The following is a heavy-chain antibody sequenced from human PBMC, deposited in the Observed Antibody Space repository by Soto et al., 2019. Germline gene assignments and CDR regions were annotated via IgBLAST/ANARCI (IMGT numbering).Heavy chain of an antibody. D-gene: IGHD3-10*01. CDR1: GGSISSYY. CDR2: IYYSGST. V-gene: IGHV4-59*01. CDR3: ARDRGNYYYYMDV. J-gene: IGHJ6*03. Sequence: SETLSLTCTVPGGSISSYYWSWIRQPPGKGLEWIGYIYYSGSTNYNPSLKSRVTISVDTSKNQFSLKLSSVTAADTAVYYCARDRGNYYYYMDVWGKGTTVTVS.